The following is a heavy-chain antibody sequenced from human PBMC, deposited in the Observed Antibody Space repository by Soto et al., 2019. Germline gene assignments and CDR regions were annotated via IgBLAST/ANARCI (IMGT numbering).Heavy chain of an antibody. CDR2: IWYDGSNK. CDR3: ARARGLAAHYYYYGMDV. V-gene: IGHV3-33*01. CDR1: GFTFSSYG. D-gene: IGHD6-13*01. J-gene: IGHJ6*02. Sequence: HPGGSLRLSCAASGFTFSSYGMHWVRQAPGKGLEWVAVIWYDGSNKYYADSVKGRFTISRDNSKNTLYLQMNSLRAEDTAVYYCARARGLAAHYYYYGMDVWGQGTTVTVSS.